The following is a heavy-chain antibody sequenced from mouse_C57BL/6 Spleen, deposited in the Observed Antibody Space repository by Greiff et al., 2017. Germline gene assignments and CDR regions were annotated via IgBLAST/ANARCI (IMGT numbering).Heavy chain of an antibody. CDR1: GYTFTSYW. D-gene: IGHD1-1*01. J-gene: IGHJ2*01. Sequence: QVQLQQPGAELVKPGASVKMSCKASGYTFTSYWITWVKQRPGQGLAWIGDIYPGSGSTNYNEKFKSKATLTVDTSSSTAYMQLSSLTSEDSAVYYCARSHITTVVAPFDYWGQGTTLTVSS. CDR3: ARSHITTVVAPFDY. CDR2: IYPGSGST. V-gene: IGHV1-55*01.